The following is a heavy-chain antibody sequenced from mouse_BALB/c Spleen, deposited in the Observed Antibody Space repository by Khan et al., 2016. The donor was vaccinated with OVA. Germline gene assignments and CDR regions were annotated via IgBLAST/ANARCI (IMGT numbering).Heavy chain of an antibody. CDR2: IDPSDSET. CDR3: ARREKYGYDPSWFAY. Sequence: VQLQESGAELVRPGASVKLSCKASGYTFTSYWMNWVKQRPGQGLAWIGMIDPSDSETHYNQMFKDKATLTVDKFSRTAYMQLSSLTSEDSAVYYCARREKYGYDPSWFAYWGQGTLVTVSS. CDR1: GYTFTSYW. V-gene: IGHV1-61*01. J-gene: IGHJ3*01. D-gene: IGHD2-2*01.